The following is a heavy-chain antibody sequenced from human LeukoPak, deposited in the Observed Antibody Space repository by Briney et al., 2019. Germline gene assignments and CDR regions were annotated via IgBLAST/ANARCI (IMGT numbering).Heavy chain of an antibody. V-gene: IGHV4-38-2*01. Sequence: SETLSLTCAVSGYSIRSAYYWGWIRQPPGKGLEWIGSVYHSGISYSNPSLKSRVSILVDTSKNQFSMRLSSVTAADTATYYCAGWSGELLSIFAFCGQGALVTVYS. D-gene: IGHD3-10*01. CDR1: GYSIRSAYY. CDR2: VYHSGIS. J-gene: IGHJ4*02. CDR3: AGWSGELLSIFAF.